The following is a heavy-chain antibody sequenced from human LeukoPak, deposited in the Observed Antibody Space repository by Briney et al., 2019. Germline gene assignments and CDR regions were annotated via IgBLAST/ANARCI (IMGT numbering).Heavy chain of an antibody. CDR1: GFTFDDYG. V-gene: IGHV3-20*04. J-gene: IGHJ4*02. D-gene: IGHD3-9*01. CDR2: INWNGGST. CDR3: ARVSDILTGYFATDY. Sequence: GGSLRLSCAASGFTFDDYGMSWVRQAPGKGLEWVSGINWNGGSTGYADSVKGRFTISRDSAKNSLYLQMNSLRAEDTALYYCARVSDILTGYFATDYWGQGTLVTVSS.